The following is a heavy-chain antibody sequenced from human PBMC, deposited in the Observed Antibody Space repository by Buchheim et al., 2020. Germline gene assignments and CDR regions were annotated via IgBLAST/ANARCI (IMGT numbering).Heavy chain of an antibody. CDR3: AERVEYCSGGSCYSIDY. CDR2: INHSGST. J-gene: IGHJ4*02. D-gene: IGHD2-15*01. Sequence: QVQLQQWGAGLLKPSETLSLTCAVYGGSFSGYYWSWIRQPPGKGLEWIGEINHSGSTNYNPSLKSRVTISVDTSKNQFSLKLSSVTAADTAVYYCAERVEYCSGGSCYSIDYWGQGTL. CDR1: GGSFSGYY. V-gene: IGHV4-34*01.